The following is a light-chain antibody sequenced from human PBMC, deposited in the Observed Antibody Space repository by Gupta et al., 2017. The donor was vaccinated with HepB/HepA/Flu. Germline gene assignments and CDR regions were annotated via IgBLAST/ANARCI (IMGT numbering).Light chain of an antibody. V-gene: IGKV1-39*01. Sequence: MTQTPSSLSASLGDRVTITCRASQSISTYLNWYQYKPGTVHKLLIFAASMLQDGVPSRFSGSGSGTVFTLAISRLQPDDVATYCCQQSRSMPVTFGPGTTVDI. CDR1: QSISTY. J-gene: IGKJ3*01. CDR3: QQSRSMPVT. CDR2: AAS.